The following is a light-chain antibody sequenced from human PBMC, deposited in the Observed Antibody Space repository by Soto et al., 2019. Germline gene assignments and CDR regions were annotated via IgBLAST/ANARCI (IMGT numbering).Light chain of an antibody. CDR2: EVS. V-gene: IGLV2-14*01. CDR3: SSFTSTNTQI. Sequence: QSALTQPASVSGSPGQSITISCTGTSSDIGGYNHVSWYQKHPGKAPKLLIFEVSNRPSGLSNRFSASKSGNTASLTISGLQAEDEADYFCSSFTSTNTQIFGGGTQLTVL. CDR1: SSDIGGYNH. J-gene: IGLJ2*01.